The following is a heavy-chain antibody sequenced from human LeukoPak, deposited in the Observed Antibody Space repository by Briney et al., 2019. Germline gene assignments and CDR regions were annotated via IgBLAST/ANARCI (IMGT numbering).Heavy chain of an antibody. CDR2: MNPNSGNT. CDR3: ARGRGRTGYSSSRNWFDP. Sequence: GASVKVSCKASGYTFTSYDINWVRQATGQGLEWMGWMNPNSGNTGYAQKFQGRVTMTRNTSISTAYMELSSLRSEDTAVYYCARGRGRTGYSSSRNWFDPWGQGTLVTVSS. D-gene: IGHD6-13*01. J-gene: IGHJ5*02. CDR1: GYTFTSYD. V-gene: IGHV1-8*01.